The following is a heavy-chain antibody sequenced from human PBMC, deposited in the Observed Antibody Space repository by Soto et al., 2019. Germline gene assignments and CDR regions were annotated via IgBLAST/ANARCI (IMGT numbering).Heavy chain of an antibody. Sequence: GGSLRLSCAASGFTFSSYAMSWVRQAPGKGLEWVSAISGSGSSTYYADSVKGRFTIARDKSKNTLYLQMNSLGAEDSALYYCATAVAEDFDYWGQGTLVTVSS. J-gene: IGHJ4*02. CDR3: ATAVAEDFDY. V-gene: IGHV3-23*01. CDR1: GFTFSSYA. D-gene: IGHD2-21*01. CDR2: ISGSGSST.